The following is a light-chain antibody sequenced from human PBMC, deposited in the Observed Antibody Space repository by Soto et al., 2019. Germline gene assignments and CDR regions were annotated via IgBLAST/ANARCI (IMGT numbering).Light chain of an antibody. Sequence: QSVLTQPASVSGSPGQSITISCTGTATDVGAYNYVSWYQQHPGRAPKLMIYEVSNRPSGVSDRFSGSKSANTASLTISGLQAEDEANYYCSSYTRSTLLFGGGTKLTVL. CDR3: SSYTRSTLL. V-gene: IGLV2-14*01. CDR2: EVS. CDR1: ATDVGAYNY. J-gene: IGLJ2*01.